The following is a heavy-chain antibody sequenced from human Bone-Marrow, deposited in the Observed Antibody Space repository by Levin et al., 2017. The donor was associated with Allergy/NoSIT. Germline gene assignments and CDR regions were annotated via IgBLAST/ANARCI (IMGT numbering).Heavy chain of an antibody. CDR3: AKGKRQFCSSTSCLIDD. CDR1: GFPFSTHA. D-gene: IGHD2-2*01. V-gene: IGHV3-30*18. Sequence: GGSLRLSCAASGFPFSTHAMHWVRQAPGKGLEWVAVILYDGSRKYYADSVKGRFTISKDDSNNTLYLQMNGLRSEDTAVYYCAKGKRQFCSSTSCLIDDWGQGTLVTVSS. J-gene: IGHJ4*02. CDR2: ILYDGSRK.